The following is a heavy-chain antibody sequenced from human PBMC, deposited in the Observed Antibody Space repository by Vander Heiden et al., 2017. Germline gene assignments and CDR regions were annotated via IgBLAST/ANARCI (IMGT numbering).Heavy chain of an antibody. CDR3: ARYCSSASCYKFDY. D-gene: IGHD2-2*01. CDR2: MDPKTGKT. V-gene: IGHV1-8*01. Sequence: HVLLALSVAELTEPGASVQVSCNASGYPFTDYEFNWVRQAAGQGLEWVGWMDPKTGKTGYAQKFQGRVAMTRNTSITTASMELSSLRSEDTAVYYCARYCSSASCYKFDYWGQGTLVTVSS. J-gene: IGHJ4*02. CDR1: GYPFTDYE.